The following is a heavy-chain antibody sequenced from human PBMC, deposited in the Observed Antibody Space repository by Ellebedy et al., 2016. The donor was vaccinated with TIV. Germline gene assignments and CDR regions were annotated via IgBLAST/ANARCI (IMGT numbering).Heavy chain of an antibody. CDR2: ISGSGGST. CDR1: GFTFSSYA. D-gene: IGHD2-2*01. CDR3: ARAPAPTNIVVVSLSIDY. V-gene: IGHV3-23*01. Sequence: GESLKISXAASGFTFSSYAMSWVRQAPGKGLEWVSAISGSGGSTYYADSVKGRFTISRDNSKNTLYLQMNSLRAEDTAVYYCARAPAPTNIVVVSLSIDYWGQGTLVTVSS. J-gene: IGHJ4*02.